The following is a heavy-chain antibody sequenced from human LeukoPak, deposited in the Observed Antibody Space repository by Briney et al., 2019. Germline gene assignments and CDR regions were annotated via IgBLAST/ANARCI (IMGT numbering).Heavy chain of an antibody. Sequence: GGSLRLSCAASGFTFSSYAMSWVRQAPGEGLEWVSAISGSGGSTYYADSVKGRFTISRDNSKNTLYLQMNSLRAEDTAVYYCAKTKRDIVVVVAASPGYYFDYWGQGTLVTVSS. CDR2: ISGSGGST. V-gene: IGHV3-23*01. J-gene: IGHJ4*02. D-gene: IGHD2-15*01. CDR3: AKTKRDIVVVVAASPGYYFDY. CDR1: GFTFSSYA.